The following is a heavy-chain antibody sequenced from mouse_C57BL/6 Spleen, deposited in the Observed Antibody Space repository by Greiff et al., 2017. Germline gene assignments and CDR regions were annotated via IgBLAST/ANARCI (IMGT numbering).Heavy chain of an antibody. J-gene: IGHJ3*01. Sequence: DVQLVESGGGLVKPGGSLKLSCAASGFTFSDYGMHWVRQAPEKGLEWAAYISSGSSTIYYADTVKGRFTISRDNAKNTLFLQMTSLRSEDTAMYYCARPGYGNYVPFAYWGQGTLVTVSA. D-gene: IGHD2-1*01. CDR3: ARPGYGNYVPFAY. V-gene: IGHV5-17*01. CDR1: GFTFSDYG. CDR2: ISSGSSTI.